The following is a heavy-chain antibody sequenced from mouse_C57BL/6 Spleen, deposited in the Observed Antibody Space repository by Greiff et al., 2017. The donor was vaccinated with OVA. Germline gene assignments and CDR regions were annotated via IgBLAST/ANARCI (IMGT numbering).Heavy chain of an antibody. CDR1: GFSLTSYG. J-gene: IGHJ3*01. CDR2: IWRGGST. Sequence: VKLMESGPGLVQPSQSLSITCTVSGFSLTSYGVHWVRQSPGKGLEWLGVIWRGGSTDYNAAFMSRLSITKDNSKSQVFFKMIRLQADDTAIYYCSNMVTAKAGFAYWGQGTLVTVSA. V-gene: IGHV2-5*01. D-gene: IGHD2-2*01. CDR3: SNMVTAKAGFAY.